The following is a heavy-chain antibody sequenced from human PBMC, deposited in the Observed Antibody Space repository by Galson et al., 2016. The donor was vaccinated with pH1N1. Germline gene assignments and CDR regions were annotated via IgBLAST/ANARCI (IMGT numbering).Heavy chain of an antibody. J-gene: IGHJ5*02. V-gene: IGHV4-38-2*01. CDR2: IYKSGTT. Sequence: SETLSLTCAVSGYSIKRGYFWAWIRQTPGKGLEWIGSIYKSGTTYYNPSLKSRVTISVDTSKDQFSLEVRSVTVADPALYFCARAEWHDTWFDPGGQGTLVTVSA. CDR1: GYSIKRGYF. D-gene: IGHD1-14*01. CDR3: ARAEWHDTWFDP.